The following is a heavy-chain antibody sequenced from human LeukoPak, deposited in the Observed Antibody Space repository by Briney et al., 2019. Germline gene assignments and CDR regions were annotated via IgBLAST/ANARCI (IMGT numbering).Heavy chain of an antibody. CDR3: ARQGTVVRWGYYYYMDV. Sequence: SETLSLTCSVSGGSISSTSHYWGWIRQPPRKGLEWIGSIYHSGNTYYNPSLKSRATISVDTSKNPFSLKLSSVSAADTAQHYCARQGTVVRWGYYYYMDVWGKGTTVTVSS. CDR1: GGSISSTSHY. J-gene: IGHJ6*03. D-gene: IGHD1-1*01. V-gene: IGHV4-39*01. CDR2: IYHSGNT.